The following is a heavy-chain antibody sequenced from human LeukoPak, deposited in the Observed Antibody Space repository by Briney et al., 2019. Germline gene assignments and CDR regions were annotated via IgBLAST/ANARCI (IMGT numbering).Heavy chain of an antibody. CDR1: GFTFSSYA. CDR3: AKGTYYDILTGYYYAY. CDR2: ISGSGGGT. Sequence: PGGSLRLSCAASGFTFSSYAMSWVRQAPGKGLEWVSAISGSGGGTYYADSVKGRFTISRDNSKNTLYLQMNSLRAEDTAVYYCAKGTYYDILTGYYYAYWGQGTLVTVSS. J-gene: IGHJ4*02. V-gene: IGHV3-23*01. D-gene: IGHD3-9*01.